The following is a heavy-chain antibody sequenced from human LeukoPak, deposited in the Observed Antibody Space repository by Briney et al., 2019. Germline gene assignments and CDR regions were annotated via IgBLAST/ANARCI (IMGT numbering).Heavy chain of an antibody. CDR1: GYTFTNYY. D-gene: IGHD3-22*01. J-gene: IGHJ4*02. V-gene: IGHV1-2*02. Sequence: GASVKVSCKASGYTFTNYYMHWVRQAPGQGLEWMGWINPNSGGTNYAQKFQGRVTMTRDTSISTAYMELSRLRSDDTAVYYCARQDGYYYDSSGLFDYWGQGTLVTVSS. CDR3: ARQDGYYYDSSGLFDY. CDR2: INPNSGGT.